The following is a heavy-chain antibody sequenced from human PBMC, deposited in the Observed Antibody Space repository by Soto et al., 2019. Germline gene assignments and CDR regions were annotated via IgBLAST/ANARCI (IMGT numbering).Heavy chain of an antibody. D-gene: IGHD5-18*01. V-gene: IGHV4-34*01. CDR1: GGSFSGYY. CDR2: INHSGST. CDR3: ASQALDTTIFDY. Sequence: SETLSLTCAVYGGSFSGYYWSWIRQPPGKGLEWIGEINHSGSTNYNPSLKSRVTMSVDTSKNQFSLKLNSVTAADTAVYYCASQALDTTIFDYWGRGTPVTVSS. J-gene: IGHJ4*02.